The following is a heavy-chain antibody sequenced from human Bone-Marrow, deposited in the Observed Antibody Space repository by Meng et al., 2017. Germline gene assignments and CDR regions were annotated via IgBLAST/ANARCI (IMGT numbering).Heavy chain of an antibody. CDR1: GFTFSTFG. J-gene: IGHJ4*02. V-gene: IGHV3-30*03. CDR2: ISHDERNK. CDR3: ASDYYDSGSYGH. Sequence: QVQLVESGGGVVQPGRSVRLSCAASGFTFSTFGMHWVRQAPGKGLECVATISHDERNKHYADSVKGRFSISRDNSKNTLYLQMNSLRAEDTAVYYCASDYYDSGSYGHWGLGTLVTVSS. D-gene: IGHD3-10*01.